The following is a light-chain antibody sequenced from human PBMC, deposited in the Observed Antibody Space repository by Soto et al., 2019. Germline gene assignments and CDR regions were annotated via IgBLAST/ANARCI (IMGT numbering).Light chain of an antibody. CDR2: DNN. CDR3: QSYDSSLSGRVV. Sequence: QAVVTQPPSVSGAPGQRVTISCTGSSSNIGAGYDVHWYQQLPGTAPKLLIYDNNNRPSGVPDRFSGSKSGTSASLAITGLQAEDEGDYYCQSYDSSLSGRVVFGGGTKLTVL. CDR1: SSNIGAGYD. V-gene: IGLV1-40*01. J-gene: IGLJ2*01.